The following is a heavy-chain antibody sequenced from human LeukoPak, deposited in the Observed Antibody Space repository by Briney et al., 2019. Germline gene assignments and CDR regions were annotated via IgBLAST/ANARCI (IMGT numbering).Heavy chain of an antibody. CDR2: ISSSSSTI. CDR3: AKDDGMIVVGHFDY. Sequence: PGGSLRLSCAASGFTFSSYSMNWVRQAPGKGLEWVSYISSSSSTIYYADSVKGRFTISRDNAKNSLYLQMNSLRAEDTAVYYCAKDDGMIVVGHFDYWGQGTLVTVSS. V-gene: IGHV3-48*04. J-gene: IGHJ4*02. D-gene: IGHD3-22*01. CDR1: GFTFSSYS.